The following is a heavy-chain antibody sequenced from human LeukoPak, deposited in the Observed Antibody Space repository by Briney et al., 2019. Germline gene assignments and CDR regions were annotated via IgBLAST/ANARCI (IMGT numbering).Heavy chain of an antibody. V-gene: IGHV4-61*02. Sequence: SETLSLTCTVSGGSISSGSYYWSWIRQPAGKGLEWIGRIYTSGSTNYNPSLKSRVTMSVDTSKNQSSLKLSSVTAADTAVYYCARDRGTWNDDGFDYWGQGTLVTVSS. CDR3: ARDRGTWNDDGFDY. CDR2: IYTSGST. D-gene: IGHD1-1*01. J-gene: IGHJ4*02. CDR1: GGSISSGSYY.